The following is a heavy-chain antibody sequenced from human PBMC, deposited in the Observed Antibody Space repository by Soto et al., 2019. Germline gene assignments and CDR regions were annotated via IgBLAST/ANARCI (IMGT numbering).Heavy chain of an antibody. CDR3: ARATTITLYNWFDP. Sequence: QLQLQESGSGLVKPSQTLSLTCAVSGGSISSGGYSCSWIRQPPGKCLDWIGCMYHTGSTYYNPSLKSRVTTSVDRSKNQFSLKLSSVTAADTAVYYCARATTITLYNWFDPWGQGTLVTVSS. CDR1: GGSISSGGYS. J-gene: IGHJ5*02. CDR2: MYHTGST. D-gene: IGHD4-4*01. V-gene: IGHV4-30-2*01.